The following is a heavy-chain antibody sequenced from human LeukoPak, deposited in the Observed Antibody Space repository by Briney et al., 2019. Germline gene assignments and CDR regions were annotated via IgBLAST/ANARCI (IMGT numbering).Heavy chain of an antibody. CDR1: GFTVSSNY. CDR3: AKDRGQQSADFDY. J-gene: IGHJ4*02. Sequence: PGGSLRLSCAASGFTVSSNYMSWVRQAPGKGLEWVSVIYSGGSTYYADSVKGRFTISRDNSKNTLYLQMNSLRAEDTAVYYCAKDRGQQSADFDYWGQGTLVTVSS. D-gene: IGHD6-13*01. V-gene: IGHV3-53*05. CDR2: IYSGGST.